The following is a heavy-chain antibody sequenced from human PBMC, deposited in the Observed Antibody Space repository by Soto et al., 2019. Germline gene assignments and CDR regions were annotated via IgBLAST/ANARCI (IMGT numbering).Heavy chain of an antibody. Sequence: GGSLRLSCSASGFTFSSYAMHWVRQAPGKGLEYVSAISSNGGSTYYADSVKGRSTISRDNSKNTLYLQMSSLRAEDTAVYYCVKDRGFLEWFLMAWGQGTLVTVSS. CDR1: GFTFSSYA. V-gene: IGHV3-64D*06. J-gene: IGHJ4*02. D-gene: IGHD3-3*01. CDR2: ISSNGGST. CDR3: VKDRGFLEWFLMA.